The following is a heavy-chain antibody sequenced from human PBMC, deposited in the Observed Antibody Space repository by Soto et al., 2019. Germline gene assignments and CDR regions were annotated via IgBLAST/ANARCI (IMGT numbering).Heavy chain of an antibody. V-gene: IGHV4-39*01. CDR1: GGSISSSSYY. J-gene: IGHJ4*02. Sequence: SETLSLTCTVSGGSISSSSYYWGWIRQPPGKGLEWIGSIYYSGSTYYNPSLKSRVTISVDTSKNQFSLKLSSVTAADTAVYYCARRHHEYRNFDYWGQGTLVTVSS. CDR2: IYYSGST. CDR3: ARRHHEYRNFDY. D-gene: IGHD3-16*02.